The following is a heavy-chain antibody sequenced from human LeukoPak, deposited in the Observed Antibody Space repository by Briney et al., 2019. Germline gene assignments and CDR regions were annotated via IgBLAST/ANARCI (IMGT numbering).Heavy chain of an antibody. Sequence: TPETLSLTCTVSGGSISSGGYYWSWIRQHPGKGLEWIGYIYYSGSTYYNPSLKSRVTISVDTSKNQFSLKLSSVTAADTAVYYCARGEIGEFWYFDLWGRGTLVPLSS. V-gene: IGHV4-31*03. CDR3: ARGEIGEFWYFDL. D-gene: IGHD3-10*01. CDR1: GGSISSGGYY. J-gene: IGHJ2*01. CDR2: IYYSGST.